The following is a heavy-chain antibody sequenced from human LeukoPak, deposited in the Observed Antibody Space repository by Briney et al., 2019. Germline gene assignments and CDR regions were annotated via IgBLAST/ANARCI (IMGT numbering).Heavy chain of an antibody. CDR2: ISSSSSYI. CDR3: ARVYDFWSGPALNWFDP. J-gene: IGHJ5*02. CDR1: GFTFSSYS. V-gene: IGHV3-21*01. Sequence: GGSLRPSCAASGFTFSSYSMNWVRQAPGKGLEWVSSISSSSSYIYYADSVKGRFTISRDNAKNSLYLQMNSLRAEDTAVYYCARVYDFWSGPALNWFDPWGQGTLVTVSS. D-gene: IGHD3-3*01.